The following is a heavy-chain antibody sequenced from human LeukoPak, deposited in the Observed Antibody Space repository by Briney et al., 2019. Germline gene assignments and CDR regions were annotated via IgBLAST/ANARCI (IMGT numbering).Heavy chain of an antibody. Sequence: SETLSLTCTVPGGSISDHYCSWVRQPPGKGLEWIGYIYSSGITNYNPSLKSRVTISVDTSKNQFSLKLNSVTAADTAVYYCARLPRGYWGQGTLVTVSS. CDR3: ARLPRGY. CDR2: IYSSGIT. CDR1: GGSISDHY. J-gene: IGHJ4*02. V-gene: IGHV4-59*11.